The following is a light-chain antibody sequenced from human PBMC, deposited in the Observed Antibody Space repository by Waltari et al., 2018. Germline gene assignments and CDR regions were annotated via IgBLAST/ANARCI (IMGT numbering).Light chain of an antibody. CDR3: MFWPSNVWV. Sequence: QPVLTQPPSSSASPGESASLTCTLPSDINDGDLNIYWYQQKPGSPPRFLLYYKSDSEKAQGSGVPSRFSGSKDASANAGILLISGLQSEDEADYYCMFWPSNVWVFGGGTKLTVL. V-gene: IGLV5-37*01. J-gene: IGLJ3*02. CDR1: SDINDGDLN. CDR2: YKSDSEK.